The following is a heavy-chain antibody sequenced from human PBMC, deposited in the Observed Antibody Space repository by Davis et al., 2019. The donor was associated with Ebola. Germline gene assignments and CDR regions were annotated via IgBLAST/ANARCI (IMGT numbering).Heavy chain of an antibody. CDR2: MNPNSGNT. J-gene: IGHJ3*02. CDR1: GYTFTSYD. V-gene: IGHV1-8*01. D-gene: IGHD3-3*01. Sequence: ASVKVSCKASGYTFTSYDINWVRQATGQGLEWMGWMNPNSGNTGYAQKFQGRVTMTRNTSISTAYMELSSLRSEDTAVYYCARGFSIRRITIFGVGSRSYDAFDIWGQGTMVTVSS. CDR3: ARGFSIRRITIFGVGSRSYDAFDI.